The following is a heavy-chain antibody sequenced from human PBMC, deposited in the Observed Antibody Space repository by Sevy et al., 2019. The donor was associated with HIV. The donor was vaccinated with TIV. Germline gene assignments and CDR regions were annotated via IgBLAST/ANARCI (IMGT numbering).Heavy chain of an antibody. V-gene: IGHV3-15*01. J-gene: IGHJ6*03. CDR3: SSEPAAGTEWYFYYYYMDV. Sequence: GGSLRLSCAASGSTFNNAWMSWVRQAPGKGLEWVGRIKSKTDGWTTDYAAPVKGRFTISRDDSKNTLYLQMNSLKTEDTAVYYCSSEPAAGTEWYFYYYYMDVWGKGTTVTVSS. CDR1: GSTFNNAW. CDR2: IKSKTDGWTT. D-gene: IGHD6-13*01.